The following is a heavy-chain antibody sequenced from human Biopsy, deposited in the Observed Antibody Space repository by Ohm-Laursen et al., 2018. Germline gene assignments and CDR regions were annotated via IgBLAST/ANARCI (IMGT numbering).Heavy chain of an antibody. Sequence: SVTVSCKASGGTFTTYGFNWVRQAPGQGLEWMGRIIPILGRPTYAQKFQGRVTITADTSTGTVFMDLSTLRSEDSALYYCAREQHPYIDVLTDSFSYVPMDVWGAGTTVTVSS. CDR3: AREQHPYIDVLTDSFSYVPMDV. J-gene: IGHJ6*04. V-gene: IGHV1-69*04. CDR2: IIPILGRP. D-gene: IGHD3-9*01. CDR1: GGTFTTYG.